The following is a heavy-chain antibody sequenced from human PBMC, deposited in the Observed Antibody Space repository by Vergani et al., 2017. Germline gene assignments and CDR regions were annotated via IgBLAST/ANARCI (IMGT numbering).Heavy chain of an antibody. CDR2: IVVGSGNT. D-gene: IGHD5/OR15-5a*01. V-gene: IGHV1-58*01. J-gene: IGHJ4*02. CDR1: GFTFTSSA. Sequence: HMQLVQSGPEVKKPGTSVKVSCKTSGFTFTSSAVQWVRQARGQRLEWIGRIVVGSGNTNYAQKFQERVTITRDMSTTTAYMELSSLRSEDTAVYYCAASWVGSRMNYWGQGTLVTVSS. CDR3: AASWVGSRMNY.